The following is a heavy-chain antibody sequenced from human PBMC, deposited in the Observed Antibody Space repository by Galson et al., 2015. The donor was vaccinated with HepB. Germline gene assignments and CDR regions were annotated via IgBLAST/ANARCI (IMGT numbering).Heavy chain of an antibody. Sequence: SLRLSCAASGFTFDNYAMNWVRQAPGKGLEWVAAISGGGAYTYYADSVKGRFTISRDNSRNTLYLQMKSLRAEDTAVYYCAKDRGSSWYSWFDPWGRGTLVTVSS. CDR3: AKDRGSSWYSWFDP. CDR2: ISGGGAYT. J-gene: IGHJ5*02. V-gene: IGHV3-23*01. D-gene: IGHD6-13*01. CDR1: GFTFDNYA.